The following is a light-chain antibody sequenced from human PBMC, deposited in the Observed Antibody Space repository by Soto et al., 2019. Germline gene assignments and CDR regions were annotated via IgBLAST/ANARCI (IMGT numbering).Light chain of an antibody. CDR2: GAS. CDR1: QSISSSF. V-gene: IGKV3-20*01. J-gene: IGKJ1*01. Sequence: EVVLTQAPATLSLSPGERAAVSCRPSQSISSSFLAWYQQKPGQAPRLLIYGASSRATGIPDRFSGTGSETDFTLTISRLEPEDFAVYYCQQYGSLSWTFGQGTKVDIK. CDR3: QQYGSLSWT.